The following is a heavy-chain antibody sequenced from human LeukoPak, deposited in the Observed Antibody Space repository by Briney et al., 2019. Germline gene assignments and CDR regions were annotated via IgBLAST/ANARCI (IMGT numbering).Heavy chain of an antibody. CDR1: GYTFTSYG. CDR2: ISAYNGNT. Sequence: ASVKVSCKASGYTFTSYGISWVRQAPGQGIEWMGWISAYNGNTNYAQKLQGRVTMTTDTSTSTAYMELRSLRSDDTAVHYCASTAMVRKSYYYYYYMDVWGKGTTVTISS. J-gene: IGHJ6*03. CDR3: ASTAMVRKSYYYYYYMDV. D-gene: IGHD5-18*01. V-gene: IGHV1-18*01.